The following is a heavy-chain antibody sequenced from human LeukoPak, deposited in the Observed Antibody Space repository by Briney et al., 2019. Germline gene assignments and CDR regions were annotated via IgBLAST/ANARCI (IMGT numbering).Heavy chain of an antibody. Sequence: GGSLRLSCAASGFTVSSNYMSWVRQAPGKGLEWVSVIYSGGSTYYADSVKGRFTISRDNSKHTLYLQMNSLRAEDTAVYYCAREGQQLGFDYWGQGTLVTVSS. V-gene: IGHV3-53*01. CDR3: AREGQQLGFDY. J-gene: IGHJ4*02. D-gene: IGHD6-13*01. CDR1: GFTVSSNY. CDR2: IYSGGST.